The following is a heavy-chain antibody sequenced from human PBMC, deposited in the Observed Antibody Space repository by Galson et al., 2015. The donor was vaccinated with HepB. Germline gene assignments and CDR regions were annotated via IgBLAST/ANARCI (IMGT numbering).Heavy chain of an antibody. CDR1: GYTFNKYG. Sequence: SVKVSCKASGYTFNKYGISWLRQAPGQGLEWMGWISAYNGNTNYAQNLQGRVTMTTDTSTTTAYMELTSLRSDDTAVYYCARDRSSGGSSGYYYYYMDVWGKGTTVTVSS. D-gene: IGHD2-15*01. J-gene: IGHJ6*03. V-gene: IGHV1-18*01. CDR2: ISAYNGNT. CDR3: ARDRSSGGSSGYYYYYMDV.